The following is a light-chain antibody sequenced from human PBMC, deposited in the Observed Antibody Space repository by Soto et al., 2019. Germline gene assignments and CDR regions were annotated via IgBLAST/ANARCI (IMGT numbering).Light chain of an antibody. Sequence: EIVLTQSPGTLSLSPEDRATLSCRASQSVSRSYLGWYQQKPGQAPRLLMYGASIRAAGVPDSVRGGGSGTEFTLTISSREPEDFKVYYCNQYETFGKGTKVDIK. V-gene: IGKV3-20*01. CDR2: GAS. CDR1: QSVSRSY. CDR3: NQYET. J-gene: IGKJ1*01.